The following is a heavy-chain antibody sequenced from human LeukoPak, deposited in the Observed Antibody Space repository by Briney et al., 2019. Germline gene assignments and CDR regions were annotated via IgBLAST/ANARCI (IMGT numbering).Heavy chain of an antibody. V-gene: IGHV1-8*02. D-gene: IGHD3-22*01. J-gene: IGHJ4*02. CDR1: GYTYTGYY. Sequence: ASVKVSCKASGYTYTGYYIHWVRQATGQGLEWMGWMNPNSGNTGYAQNFQGRVTMTRNTSISTAYMELSSLTSEDTAVYYCARAHYYDSRGYHYGFDYWGQGTLVTVSS. CDR3: ARAHYYDSRGYHYGFDY. CDR2: MNPNSGNT.